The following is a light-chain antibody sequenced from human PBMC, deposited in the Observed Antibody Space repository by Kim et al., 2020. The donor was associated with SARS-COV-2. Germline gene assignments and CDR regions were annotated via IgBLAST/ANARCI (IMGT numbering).Light chain of an antibody. Sequence: GPSSTFACAGTPKDVGAYNYVSWYQHNPVKAPKLIIFDVSERPSGVPDRFSGSKSGNTASLAISGLQAEDEADYYCCSYAGRFLYVFGTGTKVTVL. CDR3: CSYAGRFLYV. CDR1: PKDVGAYNY. J-gene: IGLJ1*01. V-gene: IGLV2-11*01. CDR2: DVS.